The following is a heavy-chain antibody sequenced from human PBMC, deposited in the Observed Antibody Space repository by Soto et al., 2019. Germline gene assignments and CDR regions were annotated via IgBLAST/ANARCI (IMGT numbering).Heavy chain of an antibody. CDR3: ARHGYNYGGGYFDY. D-gene: IGHD5-18*01. J-gene: IGHJ4*02. V-gene: IGHV3-66*04. CDR2: IYSGGST. CDR1: GVTVSSNY. Sequence: EVQLVESGGGLVQPGGSLRLSCAASGVTVSSNYMSWVRQAPGKGLAWVSVIYSGGSTYYADSVKGRFTISRDNSKNTLYLQMNSLRAEDTAVYYCARHGYNYGGGYFDYWSQGTLVTVSS.